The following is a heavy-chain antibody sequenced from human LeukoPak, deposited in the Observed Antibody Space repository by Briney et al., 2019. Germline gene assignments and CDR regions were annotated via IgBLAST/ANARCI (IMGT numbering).Heavy chain of an antibody. D-gene: IGHD7-27*01. CDR2: FYYSGST. Sequence: SETLSLTCTVSVGSISGYYYSCITQTPGRTLVWIGYFYYSGSTTYNPSLKSRVTISADTSKDQRSLKLSSLTAADTAVYYCARHRPTGDLGPHYYFDYWGQGTLVTVSS. J-gene: IGHJ4*02. V-gene: IGHV4-59*08. CDR3: ARHRPTGDLGPHYYFDY. CDR1: VGSISGYY.